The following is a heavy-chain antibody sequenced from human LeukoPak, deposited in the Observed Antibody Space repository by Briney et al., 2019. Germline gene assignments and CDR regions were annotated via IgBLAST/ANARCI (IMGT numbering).Heavy chain of an antibody. D-gene: IGHD6-19*01. CDR1: GGTFSSYA. V-gene: IGHV1-69*01. CDR3: AREPGIAVAGPVDY. J-gene: IGHJ4*02. Sequence: GSSVKVSCKASGGTFSSYAISWVRQAPGQGLEWMGGIIPIFGTANYAQKFQGRVTITADESTSTAYMELSSLRSEDTAVYYCAREPGIAVAGPVDYWGQGTLVTVSS. CDR2: IIPIFGTA.